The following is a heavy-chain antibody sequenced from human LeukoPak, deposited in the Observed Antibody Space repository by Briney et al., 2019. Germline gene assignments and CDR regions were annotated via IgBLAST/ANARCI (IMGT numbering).Heavy chain of an antibody. D-gene: IGHD6-19*01. V-gene: IGHV4-30-2*01. CDR2: IYDDGSS. CDR1: GGSISTGGYA. Sequence: SETLSLTCTVSGGSISTGGYAWSWIRQPPGKGLEYIGYIYDDGSSYYNPSLKSRVTISLDKSQNQFSLKLSSVTAADTAVYYCARDLGYSSGWTAFDIWGQGTMVTVSS. J-gene: IGHJ3*02. CDR3: ARDLGYSSGWTAFDI.